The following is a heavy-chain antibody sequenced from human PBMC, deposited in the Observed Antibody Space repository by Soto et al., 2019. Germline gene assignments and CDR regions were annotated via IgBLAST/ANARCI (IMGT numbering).Heavy chain of an antibody. CDR3: VRDYCSTSSCYDY. CDR1: GFTFTNYG. D-gene: IGHD2-2*01. J-gene: IGHJ4*02. CDR2: IWYDGSKK. V-gene: IGHV3-33*01. Sequence: QVHLVESGGGVVQPGRSLRLSCTASGFTFTNYGMHWVRQAPGKGLEWVALIWYDGSKKFYADSVKGRFTISRDTSKNMVFLQMNNLRAEDTALYYCVRDYCSTSSCYDYWGQGSLVIVSS.